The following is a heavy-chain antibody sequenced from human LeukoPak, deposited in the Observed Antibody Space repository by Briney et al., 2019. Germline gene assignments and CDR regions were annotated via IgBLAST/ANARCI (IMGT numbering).Heavy chain of an antibody. V-gene: IGHV4-4*07. CDR1: GGSISSYY. CDR3: ARGGFLDPFDP. J-gene: IGHJ5*02. Sequence: PSETLSLTCTVSGGSISSYYWSWIRQPAGKGLGWIGRIYTSGSTNYNPSLKSRVTISVDTSKNQFSLKVSSVTAADTAVYYCARGGFLDPFDPWGQGTLVTVSS. D-gene: IGHD1-1*01. CDR2: IYTSGST.